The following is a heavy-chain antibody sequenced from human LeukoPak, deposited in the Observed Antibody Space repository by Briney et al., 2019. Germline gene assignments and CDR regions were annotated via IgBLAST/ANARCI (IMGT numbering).Heavy chain of an antibody. CDR2: INHSGST. Sequence: SETLSLTCAVYGGSFSGYYWSWIRQPPGKGLEWIGEINHSGSTNYNPSLKSRVTISVDTSKNQFSLKLSSVTAADTAVYYCATLAANTYYYYHGMDVWGQGTTVTVSS. D-gene: IGHD2-15*01. CDR3: ATLAANTYYYYHGMDV. V-gene: IGHV4-34*01. CDR1: GGSFSGYY. J-gene: IGHJ6*02.